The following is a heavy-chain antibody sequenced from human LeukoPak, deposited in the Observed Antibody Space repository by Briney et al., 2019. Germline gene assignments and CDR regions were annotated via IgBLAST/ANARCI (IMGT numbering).Heavy chain of an antibody. V-gene: IGHV3-48*01. Sequence: GGSLRLSCAASGFTFSTYSINWVRQAPGKGLEWVSYIRSRDRTIYYADSVKGRFTISRDNAKNSLYLQMNSLRAEDTAVYYCAREDFWSGYYSTFDYWGQGTLVTVSS. CDR2: IRSRDRTI. D-gene: IGHD3-3*01. CDR1: GFTFSTYS. CDR3: AREDFWSGYYSTFDY. J-gene: IGHJ4*02.